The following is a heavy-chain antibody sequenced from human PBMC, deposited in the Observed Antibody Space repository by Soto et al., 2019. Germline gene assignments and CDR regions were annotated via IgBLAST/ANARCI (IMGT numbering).Heavy chain of an antibody. D-gene: IGHD3-10*01. CDR1: GGSISSYY. Sequence: SETLSLTCTVSGGSISSYYWSWIRQPPGKGLEWIGYIYYSGSTNYNPSLKSRVTISVDTSKNQFSLKLSSVTAADTAVYYCARAIVRQGWFGESDWFDPWGQGTLVTVSS. CDR3: ARAIVRQGWFGESDWFDP. V-gene: IGHV4-59*01. J-gene: IGHJ5*02. CDR2: IYYSGST.